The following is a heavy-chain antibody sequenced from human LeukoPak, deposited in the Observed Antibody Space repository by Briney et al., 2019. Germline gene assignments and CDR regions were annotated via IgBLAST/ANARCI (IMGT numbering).Heavy chain of an antibody. Sequence: SETLSLTCAVSGGSISSSNWWSWVRQPPGKGLEWIGEIYHGGNTNYNPSLKSRVTISVDKSKNQFSLKLTSVTAADTAVYYCARDTGNYYYYYMDVWGKGTTVTVSS. CDR3: ARDTGNYYYYYMDV. CDR2: IYHGGNT. CDR1: GGSISSSNW. D-gene: IGHD4-11*01. V-gene: IGHV4-4*02. J-gene: IGHJ6*03.